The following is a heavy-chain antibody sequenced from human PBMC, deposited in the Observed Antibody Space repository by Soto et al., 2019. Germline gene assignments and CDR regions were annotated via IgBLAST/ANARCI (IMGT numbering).Heavy chain of an antibody. Sequence: SGPTLVNTTQTLTLTCTFSGFSLRTSGMCVSGIRQPPGKAVEWLALIDWDDDKYYSTSLKTRLTISKDTSKNQVVLTMTNMDPLDTATYYCARTPGIEEHAYYYYYGMDVWGQGTTVTVSS. CDR1: GFSLRTSGMC. CDR2: IDWDDDK. V-gene: IGHV2-70*01. CDR3: ARTPGIEEHAYYYYYGMDV. D-gene: IGHD1-26*01. J-gene: IGHJ6*02.